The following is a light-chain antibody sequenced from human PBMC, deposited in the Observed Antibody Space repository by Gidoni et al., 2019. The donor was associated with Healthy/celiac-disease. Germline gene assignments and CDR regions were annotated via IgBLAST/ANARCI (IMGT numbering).Light chain of an antibody. V-gene: IGKV3D-20*01. J-gene: IGKJ1*01. CDR2: DAS. Sequence: ETVLTQSPATLSLSPGERATLSCGASQSVGSSYLAWYQQKPGLAPRLLIYDASSRATGIPDRFSGSGSGTDFTLTISRLEPEDFAVYYCQQYGSSPPWTFGQGTKVEIK. CDR3: QQYGSSPPWT. CDR1: QSVGSSY.